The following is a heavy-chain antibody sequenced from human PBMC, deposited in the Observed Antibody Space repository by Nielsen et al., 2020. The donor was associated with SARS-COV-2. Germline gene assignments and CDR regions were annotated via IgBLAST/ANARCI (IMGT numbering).Heavy chain of an antibody. J-gene: IGHJ4*02. D-gene: IGHD4-11*01. Sequence: DSVKRRFTLSRDNSKNTLYLQMSSLRAEDTAVYYCVQDAYSNAGRFDYWGQGTLVTVSS. CDR3: VQDAYSNAGRFDY. V-gene: IGHV3-64D*06.